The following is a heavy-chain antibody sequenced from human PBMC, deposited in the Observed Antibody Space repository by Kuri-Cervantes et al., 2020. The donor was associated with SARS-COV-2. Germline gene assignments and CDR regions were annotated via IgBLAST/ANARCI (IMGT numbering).Heavy chain of an antibody. D-gene: IGHD6-19*01. CDR3: ARHMAGAHDAFDI. CDR1: GGSISSYY. V-gene: IGHV4-4*07. CDR2: IYTSGST. J-gene: IGHJ3*02. Sequence: GSLRLSCTVSGGSISSYYWSWIRQPAGKGLEWIGRIYTSGSTNYNPSLKSRVTISVDTSKNQFSLKLSSVTAADTAVYYCARHMAGAHDAFDIWGQGTMVTVSS.